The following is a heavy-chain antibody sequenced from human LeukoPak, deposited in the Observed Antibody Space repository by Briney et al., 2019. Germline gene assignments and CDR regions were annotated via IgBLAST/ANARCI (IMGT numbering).Heavy chain of an antibody. CDR3: ARGRWDIVATIPDH. V-gene: IGHV1-8*01. D-gene: IGHD5-12*01. CDR1: GYSFTSYD. CDR2: MNPNSGNV. J-gene: IGHJ4*02. Sequence: ASVKVSCKASGYSFTSYDINWVRQATGQGLEWMGWMNPNSGNVGSAQKFLGRLTMTRSTSISTAYMELSSLRSEDTAVCYCARGRWDIVATIPDHWGQGTLVTVSS.